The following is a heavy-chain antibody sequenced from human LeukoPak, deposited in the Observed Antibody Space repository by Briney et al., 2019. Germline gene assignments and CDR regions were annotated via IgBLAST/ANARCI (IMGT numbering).Heavy chain of an antibody. Sequence: QSGGSLRLSCAASGFTFTAYWMSWVRQAQGKGLEWVANINQDGTEKYYVDSVKGRFTISRDNGKNSLDLQMNSLRVEDTAVYYCAKLAKYFYGAETFYFFEHWGQGTPVTASS. V-gene: IGHV3-7*01. CDR3: AKLAKYFYGAETFYFFEH. CDR1: GFTFTAYW. D-gene: IGHD3-10*01. CDR2: INQDGTEK. J-gene: IGHJ4*02.